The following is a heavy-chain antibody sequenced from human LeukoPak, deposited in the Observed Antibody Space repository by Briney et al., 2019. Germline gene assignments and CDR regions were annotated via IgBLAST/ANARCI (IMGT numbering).Heavy chain of an antibody. CDR3: ARDGCSSTSCYFPYYFDY. V-gene: IGHV3-30*04. CDR1: GFTFSNYA. CDR2: ISYDGSNK. J-gene: IGHJ4*02. D-gene: IGHD2-2*01. Sequence: GGSLRLSCAASGFTFSNYAMHWVRQAPGKGLEWVAVISYDGSNKYYADSVKGRFTISRDNSKNTLYLQMNSLRAEDTAVYYCARDGCSSTSCYFPYYFDYWGQGTLVTVSS.